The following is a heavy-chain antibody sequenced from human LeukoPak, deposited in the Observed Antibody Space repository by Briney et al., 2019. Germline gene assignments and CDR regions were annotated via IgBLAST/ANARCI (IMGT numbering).Heavy chain of an antibody. CDR3: ARPLLEYSSSWWFDP. CDR2: IYYSGSI. J-gene: IGHJ5*02. Sequence: GYIYYSGSIYYNPSLKSRVTISVDTSKNQFSLKLSSVTAADTAVYYCARPLLEYSSSWWFDPLGPGNPGHRLL. D-gene: IGHD6-6*01. V-gene: IGHV4-31*02.